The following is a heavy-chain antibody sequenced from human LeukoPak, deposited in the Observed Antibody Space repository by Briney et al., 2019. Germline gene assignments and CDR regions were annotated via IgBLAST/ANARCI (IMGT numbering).Heavy chain of an antibody. J-gene: IGHJ6*02. CDR2: INPNSGGT. CDR1: GYTFTGYY. CDR3: AREESSSPYYYYGMDV. D-gene: IGHD6-6*01. V-gene: IGHV1-2*02. Sequence: GASVKVSCKASGYTFTGYYMHWVRQAPGQGLEWMGWINPNSGGTNYAQKFQGRVTTTRDTSISTAYMELSRLRSDDTAVYYCAREESSSPYYYYGMDVWGQATTVTVSS.